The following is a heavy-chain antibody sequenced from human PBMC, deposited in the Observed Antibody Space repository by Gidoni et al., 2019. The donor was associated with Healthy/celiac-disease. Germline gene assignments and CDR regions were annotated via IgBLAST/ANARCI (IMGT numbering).Heavy chain of an antibody. CDR3: ACGYCSGGSCYSGGAAGVHNWFDP. D-gene: IGHD2-15*01. V-gene: IGHV6-1*01. CDR1: GDSVSSNSAA. CDR2: TYYRSKWYN. J-gene: IGHJ5*02. Sequence: QVQLQQSGPGLVKPSQTLSLTCAISGDSVSSNSAAWNWIRQSPSRGLEWLGRTYYRSKWYNDYAVSVKSRITINPDTSKNQFSLQLNSVTPEDTAVYYCACGYCSGGSCYSGGAAGVHNWFDPWGQGTLVTVSS.